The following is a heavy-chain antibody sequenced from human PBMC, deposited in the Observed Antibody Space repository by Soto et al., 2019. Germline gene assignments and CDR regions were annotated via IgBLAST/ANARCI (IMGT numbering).Heavy chain of an antibody. CDR2: ISAYNGNT. V-gene: IGHV1-18*01. Sequence: GASVKVSCKASGYTFTSYGISCVRQAPGQGLEWMGWISAYNGNTNYAQKLQGRVTMTTDTSTSTAYMELRSLRSDDTAVYYCARGLRSRCSGGSCYRRAHAFDIWGQGTMVTVSS. CDR3: ARGLRSRCSGGSCYRRAHAFDI. CDR1: GYTFTSYG. J-gene: IGHJ3*02. D-gene: IGHD2-15*01.